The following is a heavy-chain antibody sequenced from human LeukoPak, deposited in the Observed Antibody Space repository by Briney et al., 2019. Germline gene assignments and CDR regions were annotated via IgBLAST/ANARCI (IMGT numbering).Heavy chain of an antibody. J-gene: IGHJ4*02. Sequence: SETLSLTCTVSGGSISSYYWSWIRQPPGKGLEWIGYIYYSGSTNYNPSLKSRVTISVDTSKNQFSLKLSSVTAADTAVYYCAREGNWNEFDFWGQGTLVTVSS. D-gene: IGHD1-20*01. CDR2: IYYSGST. V-gene: IGHV4-59*12. CDR1: GGSISSYY. CDR3: AREGNWNEFDF.